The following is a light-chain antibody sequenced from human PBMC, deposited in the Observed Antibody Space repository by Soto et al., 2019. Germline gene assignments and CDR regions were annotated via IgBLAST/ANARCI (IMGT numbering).Light chain of an antibody. CDR2: GAS. Sequence: DIVLTQSPCTLSLSPGERATLSCRASQSVSSGYLAWYQQKPGQAPRLLIYGASTRATGIPDRFSGSGSGTDFTLTISRLEPEDFAVYYCQQYSSSPSITFGQGTRLAIK. V-gene: IGKV3-20*01. J-gene: IGKJ5*01. CDR3: QQYSSSPSIT. CDR1: QSVSSGY.